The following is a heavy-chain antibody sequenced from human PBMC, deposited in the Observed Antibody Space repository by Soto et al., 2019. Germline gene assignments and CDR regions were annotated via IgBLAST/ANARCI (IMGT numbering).Heavy chain of an antibody. CDR1: GGSISSYY. V-gene: IGHV4-59*01. CDR2: IYYSGST. CDR3: ARDVGTMVRGALFYYGRDV. Sequence: SETLSLTCTVSGGSISSYYWSWIRQPPGKGLEWIGYIYYSGSTNYNPSLKSRVTISVDTSKNQFSLKLSSVTAADTAVYYCARDVGTMVRGALFYYGRDVWGQGTTLTVS. D-gene: IGHD3-10*01. J-gene: IGHJ6*02.